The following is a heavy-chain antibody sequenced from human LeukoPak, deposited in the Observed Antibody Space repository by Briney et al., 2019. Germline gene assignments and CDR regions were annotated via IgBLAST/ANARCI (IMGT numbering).Heavy chain of an antibody. CDR3: ARGKYGGYFIDY. CDR1: GFTFSSYG. J-gene: IGHJ4*02. V-gene: IGHV3-30*02. Sequence: PGGSLRLSCAASGFTFSSYGMHWVRQAPGKGLEWVAFIRYDGSNKYYADSVKGRFTISRGNAKNTVYLQMNSLRAEDTAVYYCARGKYGGYFIDYWGQGTLVTVSS. CDR2: IRYDGSNK. D-gene: IGHD5-12*01.